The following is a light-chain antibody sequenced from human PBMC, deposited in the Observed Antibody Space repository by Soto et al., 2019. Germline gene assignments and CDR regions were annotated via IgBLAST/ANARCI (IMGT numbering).Light chain of an antibody. CDR2: DAS. V-gene: IGKV1-5*01. CDR3: QQYNSYSAWT. CDR1: QSISSW. Sequence: DIQVTQSPSTLSASVGDRITIPCRASQSISSWLAWYRQKPGKAPKLLIYDASSLESGVPSRFSGSGSGTEFTLTISTLPPDDFATYYCQQYNSYSAWTLGQGTSVDTK. J-gene: IGKJ1*01.